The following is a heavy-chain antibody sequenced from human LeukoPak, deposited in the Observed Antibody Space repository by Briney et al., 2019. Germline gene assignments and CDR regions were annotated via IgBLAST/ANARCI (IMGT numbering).Heavy chain of an antibody. D-gene: IGHD3-3*01. V-gene: IGHV3-23*01. Sequence: GGSLRLSCAASGFTFTSYSMNWVRQVPGKGLEWVSTISGGGGSTYYADSVKGRFTISRDNSKNTLYLQMNSLRAEDTAVYYCAKDRVFGVLYFDYWGQGTLVTVSS. CDR2: ISGGGGST. CDR3: AKDRVFGVLYFDY. CDR1: GFTFTSYS. J-gene: IGHJ4*02.